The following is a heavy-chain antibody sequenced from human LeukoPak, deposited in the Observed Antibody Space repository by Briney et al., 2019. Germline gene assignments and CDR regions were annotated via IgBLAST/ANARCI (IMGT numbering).Heavy chain of an antibody. CDR1: GGTFSSYA. CDR3: ARDPGIAAAEGNWFDP. D-gene: IGHD6-13*01. Sequence: ASVKVSCKASGGTFSSYAISWVRQAPGQGLEWMGRIIPILGIANYAQKFQGRVTITADKSTSTAYMELSGLRSEDAAVYYCARDPGIAAAEGNWFDPWGQGTLVTVSS. J-gene: IGHJ5*02. V-gene: IGHV1-69*04. CDR2: IIPILGIA.